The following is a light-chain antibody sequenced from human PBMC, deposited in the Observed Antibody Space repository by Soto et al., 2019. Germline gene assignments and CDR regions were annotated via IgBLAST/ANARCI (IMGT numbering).Light chain of an antibody. CDR2: KAS. V-gene: IGKV1-5*03. J-gene: IGKJ1*01. CDR3: QQYNSDST. Sequence: IQMTQSPSTLSASVGDRVTITCRASQSISIWLAWYQQKPRRAPKLLIQKASSLESEVPSRFSGSGSGTEFTLTIISLQPDDSATYYCQQYNSDSTFGQGTKVEIK. CDR1: QSISIW.